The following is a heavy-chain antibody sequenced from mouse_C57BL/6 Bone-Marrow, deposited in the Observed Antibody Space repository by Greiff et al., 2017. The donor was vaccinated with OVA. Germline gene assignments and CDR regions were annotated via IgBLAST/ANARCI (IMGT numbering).Heavy chain of an antibody. CDR1: GYTFTSYW. Sequence: QVHVKQPGAELVKPGASVKLSCKASGYTFTSYWMHWVKQRPGQGLEWIGMIHPNSGSTNYNEKFKSKATLTVDKSSSTAYMQLSSLTSEDSAVYYCARSRLRRGLDYWGQGTTLTVSS. J-gene: IGHJ2*01. V-gene: IGHV1-64*01. CDR2: IHPNSGST. D-gene: IGHD2-4*01. CDR3: ARSRLRRGLDY.